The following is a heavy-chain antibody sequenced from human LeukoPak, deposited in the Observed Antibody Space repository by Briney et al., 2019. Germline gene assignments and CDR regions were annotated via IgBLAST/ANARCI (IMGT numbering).Heavy chain of an antibody. CDR2: ISSSGSTI. D-gene: IGHD1-14*01. J-gene: IGHJ5*02. V-gene: IGHV3-11*01. Sequence: PGGSLRLSCAASGFTFSDCYMSWIRQAPGKGLEWVSYISSSGSTIYYADSVKGRFTISRDNAKNSLYLQMNSLRAEDTAMYYCARAPGWSRDWFDPWGQGTLVTVSS. CDR1: GFTFSDCY. CDR3: ARAPGWSRDWFDP.